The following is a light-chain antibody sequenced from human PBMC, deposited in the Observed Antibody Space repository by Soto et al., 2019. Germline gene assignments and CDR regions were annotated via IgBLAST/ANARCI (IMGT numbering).Light chain of an antibody. CDR1: QSVSSSY. Sequence: EIVLTQSPGTLSLSPGERATLSCRASQSVSSSYLAWYQQKPGQAPRLLIYGASSRATGIPDRFSGSGSGTCFTLTISRLEPEDFAVYYCQQYGSSPPGLTFGGGTKVEIK. J-gene: IGKJ4*01. CDR3: QQYGSSPPGLT. V-gene: IGKV3-20*01. CDR2: GAS.